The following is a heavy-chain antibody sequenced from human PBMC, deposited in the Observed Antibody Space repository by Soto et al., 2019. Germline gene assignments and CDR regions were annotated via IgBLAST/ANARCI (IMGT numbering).Heavy chain of an antibody. V-gene: IGHV4-4*07. CDR2: IYTSGTT. J-gene: IGHJ4*02. CDR3: AREVAGMVFFDY. CDR1: GGSISGYY. D-gene: IGHD6-19*01. Sequence: PSETLSLTCTVSGGSISGYYWNWIRQPAGKGLEWIGRIYTSGTTNYNPSLKSRVTMSVDTSKNQFSLKLSSMTAADTAVYYCAREVAGMVFFDYWGQGTLVTVSS.